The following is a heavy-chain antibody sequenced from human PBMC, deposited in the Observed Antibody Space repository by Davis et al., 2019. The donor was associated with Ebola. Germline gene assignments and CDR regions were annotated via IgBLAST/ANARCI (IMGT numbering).Heavy chain of an antibody. CDR2: ITLNSGTT. D-gene: IGHD3-10*01. CDR3: AKDFYGSGSYIDA. Sequence: PGGSLRLSCATSGLTFDDYAMHWFRQAPGKGLEWVSGITLNSGTTAYADSVKGRFTISGDNAKDSLYLQMNSLRTEDTAFYYCAKDFYGSGSYIDAWGQGTLVTVSS. J-gene: IGHJ5*02. CDR1: GLTFDDYA. V-gene: IGHV3-9*01.